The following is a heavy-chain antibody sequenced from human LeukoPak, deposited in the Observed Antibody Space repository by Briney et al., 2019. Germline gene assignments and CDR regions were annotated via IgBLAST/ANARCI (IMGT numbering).Heavy chain of an antibody. V-gene: IGHV4-39*02. Sequence: PSETLSLTCTVSGGSISSSNYYWGWIRQPPGKGLEWIGTIYYSGSTYYNPSLNSRVTMSVDTSKNQFSLKLSSVTAPDTAVYYCARDAATVVTKYFDYWGQGTLVTVSS. D-gene: IGHD4-23*01. CDR3: ARDAATVVTKYFDY. J-gene: IGHJ4*02. CDR2: IYYSGST. CDR1: GGSISSSNYY.